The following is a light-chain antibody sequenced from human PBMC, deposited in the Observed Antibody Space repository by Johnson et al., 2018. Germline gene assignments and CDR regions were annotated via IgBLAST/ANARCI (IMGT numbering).Light chain of an antibody. CDR1: SSNIGNNY. Sequence: QSVLTKPPSVSAAPGQKVTISCSGSSSNIGNNYVSWYQQLPGTAPKLLIYENNKRPSGIPDRFSGSKSGTSATLGITGLQTGDEADYYSGTWDSSLSAGNVFGTGTKVTVL. J-gene: IGLJ1*01. CDR2: ENN. CDR3: GTWDSSLSAGNV. V-gene: IGLV1-51*02.